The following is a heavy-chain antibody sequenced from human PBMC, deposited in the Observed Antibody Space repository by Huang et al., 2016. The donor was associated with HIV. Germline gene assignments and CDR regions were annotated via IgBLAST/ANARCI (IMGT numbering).Heavy chain of an antibody. Sequence: QVQLVQSGAEVKTPGSSVKVSCMASGGNFSKYAISLVRQAPGQGLEWMGGIIPMFGTPNYARKFQGRFTIAADDSTSTTYVEVSSLRSEDTARYYCARGQLGSYGDYDVLYWGQGTLVTVSS. J-gene: IGHJ4*02. V-gene: IGHV1-69*13. CDR3: ARGQLGSYGDYDVLY. D-gene: IGHD4-17*01. CDR1: GGNFSKYA. CDR2: IIPMFGTP.